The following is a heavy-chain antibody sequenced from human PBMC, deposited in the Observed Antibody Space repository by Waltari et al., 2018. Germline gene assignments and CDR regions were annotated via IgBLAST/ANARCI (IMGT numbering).Heavy chain of an antibody. CDR1: GYTFTSYG. CDR2: ISAYNGNT. Sequence: QVQLVQSGAEVKKPGASVKVSCKASGYTFTSYGISWVRRAPGQGLEWMGWISAYNGNTNYAQKLQGRVTMTTDTSTSTAYMELRSLRSDDTAVYYCASVEMVRGDIGDAFDIWGQGTMVTVSS. CDR3: ASVEMVRGDIGDAFDI. D-gene: IGHD3-10*01. J-gene: IGHJ3*02. V-gene: IGHV1-18*01.